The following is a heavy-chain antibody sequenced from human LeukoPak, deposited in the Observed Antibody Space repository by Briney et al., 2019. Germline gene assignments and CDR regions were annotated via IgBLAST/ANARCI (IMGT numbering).Heavy chain of an antibody. V-gene: IGHV4-39*02. CDR1: GGSISSISSNNYH. D-gene: IGHD4-23*01. J-gene: IGHJ6*02. CDR2: IYYSGST. CDR3: AREMGVVTAHGIDV. Sequence: SETLSLTRIVSGGSISSISSNNYHWGWIRQPPGKGLEWIGSIYYSGSTYYNPSLKSRVTISVDTSKNQFSLKLSSVTAADTALYYCAREMGVVTAHGIDVWGQGTTVTVSS.